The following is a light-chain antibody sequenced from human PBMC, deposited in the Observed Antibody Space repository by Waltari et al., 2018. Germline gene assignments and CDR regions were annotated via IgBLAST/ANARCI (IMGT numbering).Light chain of an antibody. CDR3: MQGLQTPYT. CDR1: ESLRHRYGKIY. CDR2: WVS. J-gene: IGKJ2*01. Sequence: DIVMTQSPLSLPVTPGEPASISCKSSESLRHRYGKIYFDWYLQKPGQSPQLLIYWVSSRASGVPDRISGSGSGTDFTLTISRVEAEDVGIYYCMQGLQTPYTFGQGTKLEI. V-gene: IGKV2-28*01.